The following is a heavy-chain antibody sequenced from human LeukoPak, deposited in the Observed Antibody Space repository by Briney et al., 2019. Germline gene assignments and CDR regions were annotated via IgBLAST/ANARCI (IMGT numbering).Heavy chain of an antibody. CDR3: AREGIAVAGTLEN. D-gene: IGHD6-19*01. CDR2: IYHSGST. J-gene: IGHJ4*02. Sequence: SETLSLTCAVSGGSISSGGYSWRWIRQPPGKGLEWIGYIYHSGSTYYNPSLKSRVTISVYRSKNQFSLKLSSVTAADTAVYYCAREGIAVAGTLENWGQGTLVTVSS. V-gene: IGHV4-30-2*01. CDR1: GGSISSGGYS.